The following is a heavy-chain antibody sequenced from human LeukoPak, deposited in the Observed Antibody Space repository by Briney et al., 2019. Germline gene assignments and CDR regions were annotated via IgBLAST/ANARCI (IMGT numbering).Heavy chain of an antibody. V-gene: IGHV3-30*02. CDR2: IRYDGSNK. D-gene: IGHD5-18*01. J-gene: IGHJ4*02. Sequence: PGGSLRLSCASSGFTFSSYGMHWVRQAPGKGLEWVAFIRYDGSNKYYADSVKGRFTISRDNSKNTLYLQMNSLRAEDTAVYYCAKNFVDTDMTYYDYWGQGTLVTVSS. CDR1: GFTFSSYG. CDR3: AKNFVDTDMTYYDY.